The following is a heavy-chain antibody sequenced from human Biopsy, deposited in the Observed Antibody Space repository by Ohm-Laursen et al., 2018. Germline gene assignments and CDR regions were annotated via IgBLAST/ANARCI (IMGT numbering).Heavy chain of an antibody. CDR3: ASHDSSGWWFFDN. V-gene: IGHV4-59*01. J-gene: IGHJ4*02. CDR1: GGSISNYS. D-gene: IGHD6-19*01. Sequence: SETLSLTWTVSGGSISNYSCAWIRQSPGKGLEWIGYIYHTGSATYNPSLRSRVTLALDTSKNQFSLRLTSVTAADTAVYYCASHDSSGWWFFDNWGQGTLVTVS. CDR2: IYHTGSA.